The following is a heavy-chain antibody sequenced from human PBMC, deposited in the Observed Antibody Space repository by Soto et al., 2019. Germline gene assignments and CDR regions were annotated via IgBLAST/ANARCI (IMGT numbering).Heavy chain of an antibody. D-gene: IGHD2-2*02. V-gene: IGHV3-11*06. CDR2: ISSSSDYR. CDR1: GFTFSDYY. Sequence: PGGSLRLSCAASGFTFSDYYMSWVRQAPGQGLEWVSYISSSSDYRNYADSVMGRFTISRDNATNSLYLQMNSLRAEDTAVYYCAKSPTFSCSSPNCYKYYFDHWGQGPRVTV. CDR3: AKSPTFSCSSPNCYKYYFDH. J-gene: IGHJ4*02.